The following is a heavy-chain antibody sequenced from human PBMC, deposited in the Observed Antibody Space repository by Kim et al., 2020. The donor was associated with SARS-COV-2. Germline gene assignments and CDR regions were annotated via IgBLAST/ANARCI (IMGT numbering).Heavy chain of an antibody. CDR1: GGSISSGGYY. CDR2: IYYSGST. J-gene: IGHJ4*02. Sequence: SETLSLTCTVSGGSISSGGYYWSWIRQHPGKGLEWIGYIYYSGSTYYNPSLKSRVTISVDTSKNQFSLKLSSVTAADTAVYYCAREGPYSSSWYFWGQGTLVTVSS. CDR3: AREGPYSSSWYF. V-gene: IGHV4-31*03. D-gene: IGHD6-13*01.